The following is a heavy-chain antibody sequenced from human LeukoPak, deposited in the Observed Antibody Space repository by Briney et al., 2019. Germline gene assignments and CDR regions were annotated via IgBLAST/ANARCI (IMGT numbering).Heavy chain of an antibody. D-gene: IGHD2-15*01. J-gene: IGHJ4*02. V-gene: IGHV3-74*01. CDR2: INSDGSTT. Sequence: GGSLRLSYAASGFTFSSHWMHWVRQAPGKGLMWVSRINSDGSTTSYADSVKGRFTISRDNAKNTLYLQMNSLRAEDTAVYYCARRDIFDYWGQGTLVTASS. CDR3: ARRDIFDY. CDR1: GFTFSSHW.